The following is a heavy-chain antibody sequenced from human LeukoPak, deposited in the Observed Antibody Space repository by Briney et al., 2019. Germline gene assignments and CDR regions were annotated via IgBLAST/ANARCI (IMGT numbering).Heavy chain of an antibody. D-gene: IGHD1-1*01. CDR1: GFTFSNYE. CDR2: ISGSGGIM. V-gene: IGHV3-48*03. J-gene: IGHJ4*02. CDR3: AREYPDNGDGWGY. Sequence: PGGPLRLSCAASGFTFSNYEMNWVRQAPGKGLEWISYISGSGGIMFYADSVKGRFTISRDNAKNSVYLQMSSLKAEDTAVYYCAREYPDNGDGWGYWGQGTLVTVSS.